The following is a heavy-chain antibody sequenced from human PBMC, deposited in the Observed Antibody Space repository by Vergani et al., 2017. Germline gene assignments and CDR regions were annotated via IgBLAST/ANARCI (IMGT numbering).Heavy chain of an antibody. CDR2: INHSGST. V-gene: IGHV4-34*01. Sequence: QVQLQQWGAGLLKPSETLSLTCAVYGGSFSGYYWSWIRQPPGKGLEWIGEINHSGSTNYNPSLKSRVTISVDTSKNQFSLKLSSVTAADTAVYYCPRGAAAGPFDYWGQGTLVTVSS. J-gene: IGHJ4*02. CDR3: PRGAAAGPFDY. D-gene: IGHD6-13*01. CDR1: GGSFSGYY.